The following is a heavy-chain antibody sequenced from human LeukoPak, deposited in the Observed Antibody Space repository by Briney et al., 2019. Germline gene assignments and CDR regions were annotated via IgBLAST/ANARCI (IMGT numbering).Heavy chain of an antibody. CDR1: GFSLSTSGVG. CDR3: AHNAGGYSYGYPPYFDY. J-gene: IGHJ4*02. CDR2: IYWDDDT. D-gene: IGHD5-18*01. Sequence: SGPTLVNPTQTLTLTCTFSGFSLSTSGVGVGWIRQPPGKALEWLALIYWDDDTRYSPSLKSRLTITKDTSKNQVVLTMTNMDPVDTATYYCAHNAGGYSYGYPPYFDYWGQGTLVTVSS. V-gene: IGHV2-5*02.